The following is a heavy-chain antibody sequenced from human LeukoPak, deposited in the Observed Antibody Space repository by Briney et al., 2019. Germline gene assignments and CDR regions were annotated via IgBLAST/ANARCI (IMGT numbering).Heavy chain of an antibody. D-gene: IGHD3-3*01. V-gene: IGHV4-34*01. CDR1: GGFFSGYY. J-gene: IGHJ4*02. CDR2: INHSGRT. CDR3: ARVRITIFGVVYFDY. Sequence: SETLSLTCAVYGGFFSGYYWSWIRQPPGKGLEWIGEINHSGRTNYNPSLKSRVTISVDTSKNKFSLKLSSVTAADAAVYYCARVRITIFGVVYFDYWGQGTMVTVSS.